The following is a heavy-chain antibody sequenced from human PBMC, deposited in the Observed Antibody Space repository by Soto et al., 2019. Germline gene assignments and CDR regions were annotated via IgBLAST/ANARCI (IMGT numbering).Heavy chain of an antibody. J-gene: IGHJ4*02. Sequence: EVQLLESGGGLVQPGGSLRLSCAASGFTFSAYAMTWVRQAPGKGLQWVATITNSGDTTYYADAVKGRFIISRANSKETMFLQMNSLRAEDTAICVCAKTAGDSGYYYVDYWGQGTLVAVSS. CDR1: GFTFSAYA. CDR2: ITNSGDTT. V-gene: IGHV3-23*01. D-gene: IGHD3-22*01. CDR3: AKTAGDSGYYYVDY.